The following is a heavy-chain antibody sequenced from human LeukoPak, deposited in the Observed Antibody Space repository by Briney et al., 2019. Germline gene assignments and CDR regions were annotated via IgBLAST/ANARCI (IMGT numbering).Heavy chain of an antibody. V-gene: IGHV3-48*02. D-gene: IGHD6-13*01. CDR3: ANTKDAAAGTIDY. CDR2: ISVSGSRT. CDR1: GFTFSYFS. Sequence: GGSLRLSCAASGFTFSYFSLNWVRQAPGKGLEWVAYISVSGSRTSYADPVQGRFIISRDDAKNSLYLQMNSLRDDDTAVYYCANTKDAAAGTIDYWGQGTLVTVSS. J-gene: IGHJ4*02.